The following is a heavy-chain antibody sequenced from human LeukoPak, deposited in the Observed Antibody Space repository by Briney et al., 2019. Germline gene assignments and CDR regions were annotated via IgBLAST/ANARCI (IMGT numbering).Heavy chain of an antibody. Sequence: GGSLRLSCAASGFIFTDYGMHWVRQAPGKGLEWLAFIRYDGSDKYADSVKGRFTISRDNSKNTLYLQMNSLRAEDTAVYYCVKIGDSSGYYRGFRDYWGQGTLVTVSS. CDR3: VKIGDSSGYYRGFRDY. CDR2: IRYDGSDK. CDR1: GFIFTDYG. D-gene: IGHD3-22*01. V-gene: IGHV3-30*02. J-gene: IGHJ4*02.